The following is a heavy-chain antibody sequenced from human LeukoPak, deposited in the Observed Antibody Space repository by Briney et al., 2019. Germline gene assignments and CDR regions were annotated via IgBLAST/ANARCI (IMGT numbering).Heavy chain of an antibody. D-gene: IGHD3-9*01. V-gene: IGHV3-23*01. J-gene: IGHJ4*02. CDR3: AKAPRRVGGIDILTGYFDY. CDR1: GFTFSSYA. CDR2: ISGSGGRT. Sequence: GGSLRLSCAASGFTFSSYAMSGVRHAPGKGLEWVSAISGSGGRTYYADSVKGWFTISRDKSKNTLYLQMNSLRAEDAAVYYCAKAPRRVGGIDILTGYFDYWGQGTLVTVSS.